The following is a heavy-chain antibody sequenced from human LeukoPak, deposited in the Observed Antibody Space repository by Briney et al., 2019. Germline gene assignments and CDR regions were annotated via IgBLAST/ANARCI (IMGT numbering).Heavy chain of an antibody. Sequence: TLCPTSTVSGVSLCSGSSYWGCIRQPAGKGRGWIGCIYAGGSTKYNPSLKSRVTISVDTSKNQFSLKLSSVTAADTAVYYCARAGSIVGATTPFDYWGQGTLVTVSS. V-gene: IGHV4-61*02. CDR1: GVSLCSGSSY. D-gene: IGHD1-26*01. CDR2: IYAGGST. J-gene: IGHJ4*02. CDR3: ARAGSIVGATTPFDY.